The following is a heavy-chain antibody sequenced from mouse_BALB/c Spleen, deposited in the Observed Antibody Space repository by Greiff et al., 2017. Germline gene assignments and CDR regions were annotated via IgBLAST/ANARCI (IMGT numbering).Heavy chain of an antibody. Sequence: QVQLKESAAELARPGASVKMSCKASGYTFTSYTMHWVKQRPGQGLEWIGYINPSSGYTEYNQKFKDKTTLTADKSSSTAYMQLSSLTSEDSAVYYCASATTVVATLPRYFDVWGAGTTVTVSS. CDR1: GYTFTSYT. J-gene: IGHJ1*01. CDR3: ASATTVVATLPRYFDV. D-gene: IGHD1-1*01. CDR2: INPSSGYT. V-gene: IGHV1-4*02.